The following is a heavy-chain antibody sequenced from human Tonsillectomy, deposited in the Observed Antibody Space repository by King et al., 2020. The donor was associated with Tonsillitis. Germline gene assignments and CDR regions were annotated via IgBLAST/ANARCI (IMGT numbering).Heavy chain of an antibody. CDR2: IKSKTDDVTT. J-gene: IGHJ4*02. Sequence: VQLVESGGGLVKPGGSLRLSCAASGFSFNNAWMSWVRQAPGRGLEWVGRIKSKTDDVTTDYAAPVKGRFNISRDDSKNMLFLQMDSLKTEDTAVYYCTTRYCSGTDCYEAYFDYWGQGTLVTVSS. D-gene: IGHD2-2*01. V-gene: IGHV3-15*01. CDR3: TTRYCSGTDCYEAYFDY. CDR1: GFSFNNAW.